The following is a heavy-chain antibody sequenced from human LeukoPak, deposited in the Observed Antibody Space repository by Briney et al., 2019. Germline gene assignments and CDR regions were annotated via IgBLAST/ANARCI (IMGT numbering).Heavy chain of an antibody. Sequence: SETLSLTCAVYGGSFSGYYWSWIRQPPGKGLEWIGEINHSGSTNYNPSLKSRVTISVDTSKDQFSLKLSSVTAADTAVYYCAREAYDFWSGYYYYYYMDVWGKGTTVTVSS. D-gene: IGHD3-3*01. J-gene: IGHJ6*03. CDR2: INHSGST. V-gene: IGHV4-34*01. CDR3: AREAYDFWSGYYYYYYMDV. CDR1: GGSFSGYY.